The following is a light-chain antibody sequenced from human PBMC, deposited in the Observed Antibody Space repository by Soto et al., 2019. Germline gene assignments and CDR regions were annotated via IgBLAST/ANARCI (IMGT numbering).Light chain of an antibody. CDR3: QQYSDSPYT. CDR2: GAS. Sequence: DIVLTQSPGTLSLSPGERATLSCRASQSVGSSYLALYQQKFGQPPRLLIYGASNRATGIPDRFSDSGSGTAYTLTVSRLEPEDFAVYYCQQYSDSPYTFGQGTKVDIK. J-gene: IGKJ2*01. V-gene: IGKV3-20*01. CDR1: QSVGSSY.